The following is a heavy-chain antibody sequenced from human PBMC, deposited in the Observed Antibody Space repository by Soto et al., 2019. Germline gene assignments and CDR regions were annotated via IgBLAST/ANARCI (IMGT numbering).Heavy chain of an antibody. V-gene: IGHV6-1*01. CDR3: AREPTIAAPPNWFDP. D-gene: IGHD6-6*01. CDR2: TYYRSKWYN. CDR1: GDSVSSNSAA. Sequence: PSQTLSLTCAISGDSVSSNSAAWNWIRKSPSRGLEWLGRTYYRSKWYNDYAVSVKSRITINPDTSKNQFSLQLNSVTPEDTAVYYCAREPTIAAPPNWFDPCGQGTLVTAPQ. J-gene: IGHJ5*02.